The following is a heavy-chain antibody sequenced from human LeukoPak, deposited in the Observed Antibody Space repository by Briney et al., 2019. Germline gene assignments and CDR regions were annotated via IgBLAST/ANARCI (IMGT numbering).Heavy chain of an antibody. CDR1: GYTFTSYG. CDR2: ISAYNGNT. CDR3: ARIIVGATPYYYGMDV. D-gene: IGHD1-26*01. J-gene: IGHJ6*02. V-gene: IGHV1-18*01. Sequence: GASAKVSCKASGYTFTSYGISWVRQAPGQGLEWMGWISAYNGNTNYAQKLQGRVTMTTDTSTSTAYMELRSLRSDDTAVYYCARIIVGATPYYYGMDVWGQGTTVTVSS.